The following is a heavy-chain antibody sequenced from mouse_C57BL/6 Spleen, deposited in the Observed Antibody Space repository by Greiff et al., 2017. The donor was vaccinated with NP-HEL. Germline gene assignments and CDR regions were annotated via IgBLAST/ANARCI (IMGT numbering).Heavy chain of an antibody. V-gene: IGHV1-80*01. D-gene: IGHD1-1*01. CDR3: ARKGDYYGSSYHWYFDV. Sequence: QVHVKQSGAELVKPGASVKISCKASGYAFSSYWMNWVKQRPGKGLEWIGQIYPGDGDTNYNGKFKGKATLTADKSSSTAYMQLSSLTSADSAVYFCARKGDYYGSSYHWYFDVWGTGTTVTVSS. J-gene: IGHJ1*03. CDR2: IYPGDGDT. CDR1: GYAFSSYW.